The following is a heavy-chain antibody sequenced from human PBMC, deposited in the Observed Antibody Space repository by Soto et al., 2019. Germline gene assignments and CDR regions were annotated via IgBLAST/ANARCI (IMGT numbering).Heavy chain of an antibody. CDR3: ARDSPGRYMVRGTTPGWFDP. CDR1: GGTFSSYT. V-gene: IGHV1-69*08. D-gene: IGHD3-10*01. J-gene: IGHJ5*02. Sequence: QVQLVQSGAEVKKPGSSVKVSCKASGGTFSSYTISWVRQAPGQGREWMGRIIPILGIANYAQKFQGRVTITADKATSTDYMELSSLRSEDTAVYYCARDSPGRYMVRGTTPGWFDPWGQGTLVTVSS. CDR2: IIPILGIA.